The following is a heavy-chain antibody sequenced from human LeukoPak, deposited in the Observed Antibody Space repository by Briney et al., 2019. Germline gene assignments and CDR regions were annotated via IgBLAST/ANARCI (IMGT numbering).Heavy chain of an antibody. J-gene: IGHJ5*02. V-gene: IGHV4-38-2*01. D-gene: IGHD2-2*01. CDR1: GYSISSGYY. CDR2: IYHSGST. Sequence: KPSETLSLTCAVSGYSISSGYYWGWIRQPPGKGLEWIGSIYHSGSTYYNPSLKSRVTISVDTSKNQSSLKLSSVTAADTAVYHCARGGSTGCYWSWGQGTLSPSPQ. CDR3: ARGGSTGCYWS.